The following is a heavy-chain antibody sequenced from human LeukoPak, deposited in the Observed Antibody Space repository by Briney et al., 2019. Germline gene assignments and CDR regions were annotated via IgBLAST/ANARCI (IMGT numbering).Heavy chain of an antibody. Sequence: GGSLRLSCAVSGFNLDDYAMHWVRQAPGRGLEWVSGINWKTGNGIYADSVKGRFTISRDNAKNSLYLQMSSLRAEDTVLYYCTRRAARWQFDLWGRGTLLTVSS. CDR2: INWKTGNG. V-gene: IGHV3-9*01. D-gene: IGHD5-24*01. CDR1: GFNLDDYA. CDR3: TRRAARWQFDL. J-gene: IGHJ2*01.